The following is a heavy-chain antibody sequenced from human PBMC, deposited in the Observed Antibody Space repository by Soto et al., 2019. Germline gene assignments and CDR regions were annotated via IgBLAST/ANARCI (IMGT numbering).Heavy chain of an antibody. V-gene: IGHV4-61*01. D-gene: IGHD2-21*02. Sequence: QVQLQESGPGLVKPSETMSLTCTVSGGSVSSGSYYWSWIRQPPGKGLEWIGYIYYSGSTNYNPSLKSRVTISVDTSKNQFSLKLSSVTAADTAVYYCARDRKVTASAYFDLWGRGTLVTVSS. J-gene: IGHJ2*01. CDR2: IYYSGST. CDR3: ARDRKVTASAYFDL. CDR1: GGSVSSGSYY.